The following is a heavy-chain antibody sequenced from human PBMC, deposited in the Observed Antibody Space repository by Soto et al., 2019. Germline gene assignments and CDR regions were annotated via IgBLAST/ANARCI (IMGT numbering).Heavy chain of an antibody. CDR3: ARTTRITIFGVALWGAFDI. J-gene: IGHJ3*02. CDR2: ISSSGSTI. CDR1: GFTFSSYE. V-gene: IGHV3-48*03. Sequence: EVQLVESGGGLVQPGGSLRLSCAASGFTFSSYEMNWVRQAPGKGLEWVSYISSSGSTIYYADSVKGRFTISRDNAKNSLYLQMNSLRAEDTAVYYCARTTRITIFGVALWGAFDIWGQGTMVTVSS. D-gene: IGHD3-3*01.